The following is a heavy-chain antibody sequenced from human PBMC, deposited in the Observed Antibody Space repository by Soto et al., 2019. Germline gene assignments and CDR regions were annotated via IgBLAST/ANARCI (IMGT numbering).Heavy chain of an antibody. V-gene: IGHV3-7*01. D-gene: IGHD3-3*01. CDR2: IKQDGREK. CDR3: ARDRFRDDFWSGSPYGMDV. Sequence: EVQLVESGGGLVQPGGSLRLSCAASGFTFSSYWMSWVRQAPGKGLEWVANIKQDGREKYYVDSVKGRFTISRDNAKNSLYLQMNSLRAEDTAVYYCARDRFRDDFWSGSPYGMDVWGQGTTVTVSS. J-gene: IGHJ6*02. CDR1: GFTFSSYW.